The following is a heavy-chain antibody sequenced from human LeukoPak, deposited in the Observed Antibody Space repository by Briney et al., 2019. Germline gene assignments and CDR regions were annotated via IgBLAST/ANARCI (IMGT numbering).Heavy chain of an antibody. J-gene: IGHJ5*02. CDR1: GGSISSSSYY. Sequence: PSETLSLTCTVSGGSISSSSYYWGWIRQPPGKGLEWIGSIYYSGSTYYNPSLKSRVTISVDTSKNQFSLKLSSMTAADTAVYYCARLSSLANIAARGRTWLDPWGQGSLVTVSS. V-gene: IGHV4-39*07. CDR2: IYYSGST. D-gene: IGHD6-6*01. CDR3: ARLSSLANIAARGRTWLDP.